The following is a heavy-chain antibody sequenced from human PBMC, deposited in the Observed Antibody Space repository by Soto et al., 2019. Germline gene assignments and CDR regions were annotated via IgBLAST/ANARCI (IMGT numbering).Heavy chain of an antibody. CDR2: INPKSGGT. CDR1: GYTFTGYY. Sequence: QVQLVQSGAEVKKPGASVKVSCKASGYTFTGYYMHWVRQAPGQGLEWMGWINPKSGGTNYAQKFQGWVTMTRDTSTRTASMELGRLRSDDTAVSYCARDLSSSSWYNYYYGMDVWGQGTTVTVSS. J-gene: IGHJ6*02. V-gene: IGHV1-2*04. D-gene: IGHD6-13*01. CDR3: ARDLSSSSWYNYYYGMDV.